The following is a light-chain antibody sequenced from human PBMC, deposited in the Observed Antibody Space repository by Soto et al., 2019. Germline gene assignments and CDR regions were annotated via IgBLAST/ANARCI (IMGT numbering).Light chain of an antibody. Sequence: EIVLTQSPGTLSLSPGERGTLSCRASKNFGTSYFAWYQQKVGQAPRLLIYGTSNRATGIPDRFSGSGCGTDFTLTISRLEPEDAAVYYCQYYGASEGYTFGPGTKVDIK. J-gene: IGKJ3*01. CDR1: KNFGTSY. V-gene: IGKV3-20*01. CDR3: QYYGASEGYT. CDR2: GTS.